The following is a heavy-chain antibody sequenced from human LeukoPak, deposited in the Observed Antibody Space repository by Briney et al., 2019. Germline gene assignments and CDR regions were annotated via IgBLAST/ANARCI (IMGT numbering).Heavy chain of an antibody. J-gene: IGHJ6*02. CDR2: IYPDDSDT. Sequence: GESLKISCKGSGYSFTSYWIGWVRQTPGKGLEWMGIIYPDDSDTKYSPSFQGQVTISADKSIATAYLQWNSLKVSDTAIYYCAKKRGPYYYDYGMDVWGQGTTVTVSS. CDR1: GYSFTSYW. V-gene: IGHV5-51*01. CDR3: AKKRGPYYYDYGMDV.